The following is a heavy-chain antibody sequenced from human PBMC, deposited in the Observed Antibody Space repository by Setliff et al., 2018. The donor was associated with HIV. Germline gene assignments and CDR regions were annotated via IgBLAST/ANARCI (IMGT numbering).Heavy chain of an antibody. Sequence: SGPTLVNPTQTLTLTCTFSGSSLSTSGVSVGWIRQPPGKALEGLALIYWNDDNRYSPSLKRRLTITKDTSKNQVVLTMTNMDPVDTATYYCAHRLSYYDSSGYYPPPGSPDYWGQGTLVTVSS. J-gene: IGHJ4*02. V-gene: IGHV2-5*01. CDR3: AHRLSYYDSSGYYPPPGSPDY. D-gene: IGHD3-22*01. CDR2: IYWNDDN. CDR1: GSSLSTSGVS.